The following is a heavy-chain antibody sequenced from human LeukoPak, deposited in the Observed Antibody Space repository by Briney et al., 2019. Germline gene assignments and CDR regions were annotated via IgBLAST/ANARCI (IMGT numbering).Heavy chain of an antibody. CDR3: ARGFDSKSTYFDY. CDR2: ISYSGST. D-gene: IGHD5-12*01. CDR1: GGSIGSYY. V-gene: IGHV4-59*01. Sequence: SETLSLTCTVSGGSIGSYYWNWIRQPPGKGLEWIGYISYSGSTNYNPSLKSRVTISVDTSKNQFFLMLSSVTAADTAVYYCARGFDSKSTYFDYWGQGTLVTVSS. J-gene: IGHJ4*02.